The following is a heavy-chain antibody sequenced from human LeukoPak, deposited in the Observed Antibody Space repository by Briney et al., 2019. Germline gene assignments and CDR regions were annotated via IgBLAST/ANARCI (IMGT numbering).Heavy chain of an antibody. CDR1: GFTFSSYS. D-gene: IGHD3-10*01. CDR2: ISSSSSYI. CDR3: ARDAGGYYYMDV. J-gene: IGHJ6*03. V-gene: IGHV3-21*01. Sequence: GGSLRLSCAAPGFTFSSYSMNWVRQAPGKGLEWVSSISSSSSYIYYADSVKGRFTISRDNAKNSLYLQMNSLRAEDTAVYYCARDAGGYYYMDVWGKGTTVTVSS.